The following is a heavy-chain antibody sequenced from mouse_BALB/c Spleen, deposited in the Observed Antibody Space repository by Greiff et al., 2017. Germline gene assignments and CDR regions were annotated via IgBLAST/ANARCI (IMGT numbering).Heavy chain of an antibody. CDR1: GFSLTSYG. Sequence: QVQLKQSGPGLVAPSQSLSITCTVSGFSLTSYGVHWVRQPPGKGLEWLGVIWAGGSTNYNSALMSRLSISKDNSKSQVFLKMNSLQTDDTAMYYCASKLGRAWFAYWGQGTLVTVSA. V-gene: IGHV2-9*02. CDR2: IWAGGST. D-gene: IGHD4-1*01. J-gene: IGHJ3*01. CDR3: ASKLGRAWFAY.